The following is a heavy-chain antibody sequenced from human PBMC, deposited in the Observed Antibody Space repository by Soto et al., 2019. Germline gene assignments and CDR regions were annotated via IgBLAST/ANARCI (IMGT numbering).Heavy chain of an antibody. CDR3: VRVIGSGFSDAFDI. D-gene: IGHD5-12*01. CDR2: ISYDGSNK. Sequence: GGSLRLSCAASGFTFSSYAMHWVRQAPGKGLEWVAVISYDGSNKYYADSVKGRFTISRDNSKNTLYLQMNSLRAEDTAVYYCVRVIGSGFSDAFDIWGQGTMVTVSS. J-gene: IGHJ3*02. CDR1: GFTFSSYA. V-gene: IGHV3-30-3*01.